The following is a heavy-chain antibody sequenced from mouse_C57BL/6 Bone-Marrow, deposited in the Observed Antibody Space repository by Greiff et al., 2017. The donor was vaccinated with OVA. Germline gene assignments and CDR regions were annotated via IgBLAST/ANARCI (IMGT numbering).Heavy chain of an antibody. CDR1: GYSFTGYY. CDR2: INPSTGGT. V-gene: IGHV1-42*01. CDR3: ARGITTVVARFAY. J-gene: IGHJ3*01. Sequence: VQLQQSGPELVKPGASVKISCKASGYSFTGYYMHWVKQSPEKSLEWIGEINPSTGGTTYNQKFKAKATLTVDQSSSTAYMQLKSLTSEDSAVYYCARGITTVVARFAYWGQGTLVTVSA. D-gene: IGHD1-1*01.